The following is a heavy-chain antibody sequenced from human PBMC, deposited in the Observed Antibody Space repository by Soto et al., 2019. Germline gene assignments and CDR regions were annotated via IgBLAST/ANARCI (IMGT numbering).Heavy chain of an antibody. V-gene: IGHV1-8*01. CDR1: GYTFTSYD. CDR3: ARASYYYDSSGYYPFDY. D-gene: IGHD3-22*01. J-gene: IGHJ4*02. CDR2: MSPNSGNT. Sequence: ASVKVSCKASGYTFTSYDINWVRQATGQGLEWMGWMSPNSGNTGYAQKFQGRVTMTRNTSISTAYMELSSLRSEDTAVYYCARASYYYDSSGYYPFDYWGQGTLVTVSS.